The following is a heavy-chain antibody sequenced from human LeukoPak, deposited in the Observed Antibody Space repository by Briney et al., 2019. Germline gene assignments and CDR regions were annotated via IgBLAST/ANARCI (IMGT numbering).Heavy chain of an antibody. Sequence: PGRSLRLSCAASGFTFRSYGMHWVRQVPGKGLEWVAIISYDGSVEYYADSVKGRFTISRDSFNDTLYLQMNSLRPDDSAVYYCARDRSGSYSRDYWGQGTLVTVSS. V-gene: IGHV3-30*03. CDR3: ARDRSGSYSRDY. CDR1: GFTFRSYG. J-gene: IGHJ4*02. CDR2: ISYDGSVE. D-gene: IGHD1-26*01.